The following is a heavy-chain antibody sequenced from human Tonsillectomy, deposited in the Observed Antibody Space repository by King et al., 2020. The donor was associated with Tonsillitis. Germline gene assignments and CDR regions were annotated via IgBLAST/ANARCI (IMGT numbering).Heavy chain of an antibody. D-gene: IGHD1-1*01. CDR1: GGSVSGYS. J-gene: IGHJ6*02. V-gene: IGHV4-59*02. CDR3: VRDRASSTTAFYGMDV. CDR2: MFPTGIT. Sequence: VQLQESGPGLVKPSETLSLTCSVSGGSVSGYSWGWVRQSPGKGLERIGYMFPTGITEYNPSLRGRVTISVDTSKRQFSLKVDAVTTADTALYYCVRDRASSTTAFYGMDVWGQGTTVTVS.